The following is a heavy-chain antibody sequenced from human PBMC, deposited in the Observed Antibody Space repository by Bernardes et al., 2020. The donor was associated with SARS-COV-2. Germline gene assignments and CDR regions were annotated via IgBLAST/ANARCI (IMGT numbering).Heavy chain of an antibody. CDR3: AGAIRNSASGSYSHFDN. V-gene: IGHV3-23*01. CDR1: GFTFSTYA. J-gene: IGHJ4*02. Sequence: GGSLRLSCAASGFTFSTYALSWVRQAPGRLEWVSTISNSGVYTFHADSVRGRFTISRDDSKNTLYLQMDSLRAEDTAIYYCAGAIRNSASGSYSHFDNWGQGTLVTVSS. D-gene: IGHD3-10*01. CDR2: ISNSGVYT.